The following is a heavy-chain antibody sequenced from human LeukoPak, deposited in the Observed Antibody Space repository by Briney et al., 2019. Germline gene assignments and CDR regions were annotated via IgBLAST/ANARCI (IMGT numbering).Heavy chain of an antibody. CDR2: ISGSGGST. Sequence: PGGSLRLSCAASGFSFSSYAMSWVRQAPAKGLEWVSAISGSGGSTYYADSVKGRFTISRDNSKNTLYLQMNSLRAEDTAVYYCAKEPRPAVAGEVPGDAEYFQHWGQGTLVTVSS. V-gene: IGHV3-23*01. D-gene: IGHD6-19*01. J-gene: IGHJ1*01. CDR3: AKEPRPAVAGEVPGDAEYFQH. CDR1: GFSFSSYA.